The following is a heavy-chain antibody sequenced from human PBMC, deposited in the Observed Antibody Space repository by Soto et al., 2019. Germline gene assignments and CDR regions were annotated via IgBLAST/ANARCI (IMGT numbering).Heavy chain of an antibody. CDR2: IYHSGSA. CDR3: ARSYSSSWKTNWFDP. D-gene: IGHD6-13*01. J-gene: IGHJ5*02. Sequence: SETLSLTCAVSGGSISSGGYSWSWIRQPPGKGLEWIGYIYHSGSAYYNPSLKSRVTISVDRSKNQFSLKLSSATAADTAVYYCARSYSSSWKTNWFDPWGQGTLVTVSS. CDR1: GGSISSGGYS. V-gene: IGHV4-30-2*01.